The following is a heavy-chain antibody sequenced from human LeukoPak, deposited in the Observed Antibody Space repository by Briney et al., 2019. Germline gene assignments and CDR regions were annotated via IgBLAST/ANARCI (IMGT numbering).Heavy chain of an antibody. CDR3: ARIAGGSQVWFDP. CDR2: IYYSGRT. J-gene: IGHJ5*02. Sequence: SETLSLTCTVSGGSISSSSYYCVWIAQPPGKGLEWIGNIYYSGRTYYNPSLNCRVTMSVHTSSNHFSLKLSSVTAADTAVYYCARIAGGSQVWFDPWGQGTLVTASS. D-gene: IGHD2-15*01. CDR1: GGSISSSSYY. V-gene: IGHV4-39*02.